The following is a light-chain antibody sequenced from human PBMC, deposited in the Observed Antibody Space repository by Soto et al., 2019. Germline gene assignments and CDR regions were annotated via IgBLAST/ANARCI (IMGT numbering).Light chain of an antibody. J-gene: IGLJ1*01. Sequence: QSVLTQPASVSGSPGQSITISCTGTSSDVGNFNLVSWYQQHPGKAPKVMIYEVTKRPSGVSDRFSGSKSGNTASLTISGLQAEDEADYYCCSYAGGSTYVFGSGTKLTVL. CDR2: EVT. CDR1: SSDVGNFNL. CDR3: CSYAGGSTYV. V-gene: IGLV2-23*02.